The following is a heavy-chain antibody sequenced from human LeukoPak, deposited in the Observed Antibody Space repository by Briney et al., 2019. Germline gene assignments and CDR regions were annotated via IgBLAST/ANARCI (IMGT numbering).Heavy chain of an antibody. CDR2: IYPGDSDT. V-gene: IGHV5-51*01. J-gene: IGHJ4*02. Sequence: KPGESLKISCKGSGYSFTSYWIGWVRQMPGKGLEWMGIIYPGDSDTRYSPSFQGQVTISADKSISTAYLQWSSLKASDTAMYYCARLLGYCSGGSCYRGGNYFDYWGQGTLVTVSP. CDR3: ARLLGYCSGGSCYRGGNYFDY. CDR1: GYSFTSYW. D-gene: IGHD2-15*01.